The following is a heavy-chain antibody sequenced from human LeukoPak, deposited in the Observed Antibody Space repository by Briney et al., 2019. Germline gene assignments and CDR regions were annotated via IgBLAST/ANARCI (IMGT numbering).Heavy chain of an antibody. CDR1: GGSISSSSYY. Sequence: PSETLSLTCTVSGGSISSSSYYWTWIRQPPGKGLEYIGDIYSSGSTNYTPSLKSRVTISVDTSKNQVSLKLSSVTAADTAVYYCARGGLSGGFDIWGQGTMVIVSS. D-gene: IGHD2-15*01. CDR2: IYSSGST. CDR3: ARGGLSGGFDI. V-gene: IGHV4-61*01. J-gene: IGHJ3*02.